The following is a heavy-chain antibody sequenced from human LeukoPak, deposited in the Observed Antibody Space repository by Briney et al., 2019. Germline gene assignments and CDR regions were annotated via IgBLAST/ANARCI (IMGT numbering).Heavy chain of an antibody. CDR2: FDVEGGET. J-gene: IGHJ4*02. CDR1: GYTLTELS. Sequence: ASVRVSCKVSGYTLTELSMHWARQAPGKGLEWMGGFDVEGGETISARKFQGRVTMTEDTSTDTAYMELSSLRSEDTAVYYCAALQFWGQGTLVTVSS. CDR3: AALQF. V-gene: IGHV1-24*01.